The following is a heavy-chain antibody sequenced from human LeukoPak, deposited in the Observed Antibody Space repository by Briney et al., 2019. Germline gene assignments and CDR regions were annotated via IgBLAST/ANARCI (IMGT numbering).Heavy chain of an antibody. Sequence: GRSPRLSCAASGFTFSSYAMHWVRQAPGKGLEWVAVISYDGSNKYYADSVKGRFTISRDNSKNTLYLQMNSLRAEDTAVYYCARDFGPLWGQGTLVTVSS. CDR1: GFTFSSYA. J-gene: IGHJ4*02. CDR3: ARDFGPL. V-gene: IGHV3-30*04. D-gene: IGHD3-16*01. CDR2: ISYDGSNK.